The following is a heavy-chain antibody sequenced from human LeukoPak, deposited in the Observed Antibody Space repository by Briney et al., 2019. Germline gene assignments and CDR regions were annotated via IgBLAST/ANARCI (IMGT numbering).Heavy chain of an antibody. D-gene: IGHD4/OR15-4a*01. J-gene: IGHJ4*02. CDR3: ARIMRVDYGTYYFDY. Sequence: GGSLRLSCAASGFTFSDHYIDWVRQAPGKGLEWVGRARNRGNGYTTQYAASVKGRFTFTRDDSENTVYLQMNSLKTEDTAVYFCARIMRVDYGTYYFDYWGQGTLVTVSS. CDR2: ARNRGNGYTT. CDR1: GFTFSDHY. V-gene: IGHV3-72*01.